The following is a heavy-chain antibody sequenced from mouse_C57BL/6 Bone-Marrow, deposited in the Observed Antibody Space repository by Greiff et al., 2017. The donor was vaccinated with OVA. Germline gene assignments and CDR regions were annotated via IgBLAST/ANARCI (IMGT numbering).Heavy chain of an antibody. CDR2: INPSTGGT. J-gene: IGHJ1*03. Sequence: VQLQQSGPELVKPGASVKISCKASGYSFTGYYMNWVKQSPEKSLEWIGEINPSTGGTTYNQKFKAKATLTVDKSSSTAYMQLKSLTSEDSAVYYCARSTMVTYWYFDVWGTGTTVTVSS. CDR1: GYSFTGYY. V-gene: IGHV1-42*01. D-gene: IGHD2-2*01. CDR3: ARSTMVTYWYFDV.